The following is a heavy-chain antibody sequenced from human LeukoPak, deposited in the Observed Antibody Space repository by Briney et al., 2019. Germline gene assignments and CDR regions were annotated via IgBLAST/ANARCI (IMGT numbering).Heavy chain of an antibody. J-gene: IGHJ3*02. Sequence: KAGGSLRLSCAASGFSFSSYSMNWVRQAPGKGLEWVSSISSSSSYIYYADSVKGRFTISRDNAKNSLYLQMNGLRAEDTAVYYCAREGTLGVAFDIWGQGTMVTVSS. D-gene: IGHD1-1*01. CDR3: AREGTLGVAFDI. CDR1: GFSFSSYS. CDR2: ISSSSSYI. V-gene: IGHV3-21*01.